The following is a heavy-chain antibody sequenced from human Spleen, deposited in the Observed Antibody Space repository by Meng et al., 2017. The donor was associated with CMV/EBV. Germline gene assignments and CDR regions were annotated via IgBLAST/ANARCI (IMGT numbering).Heavy chain of an antibody. CDR3: ARQLGSFDY. Sequence: SETLSLTCAISGDSVSSNGVAWNWIRQSPSRGLEWLGRTYYRSKWYNDYAVSVKSRITINPDTSKNQFSLQLNSVTPEDTAVYYCARQLGSFDYWGQGTLVTVSS. V-gene: IGHV6-1*01. D-gene: IGHD7-27*01. CDR2: TYYRSKWYN. CDR1: GDSVSSNGVA. J-gene: IGHJ4*02.